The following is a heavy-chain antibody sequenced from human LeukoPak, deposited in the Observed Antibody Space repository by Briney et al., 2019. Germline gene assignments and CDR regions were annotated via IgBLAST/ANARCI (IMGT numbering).Heavy chain of an antibody. V-gene: IGHV5-51*01. CDR2: IYPGDSDT. J-gene: IGHJ4*02. CDR1: GYSFTTYW. CDR3: ARDGGGVSSWVSH. D-gene: IGHD2-8*02. Sequence: GESLQISCWGSGYSFTTYWIGWVRQMPGKGLEWMGIIYPGDSDTRYRPSFQGQVTISADKSRSTAYLQWSRLKASDTAIYYCARDGGGVSSWVSHWGQGTLVTVSS.